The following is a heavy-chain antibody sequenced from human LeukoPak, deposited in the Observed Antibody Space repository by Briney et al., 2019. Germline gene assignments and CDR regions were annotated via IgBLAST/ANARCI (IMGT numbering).Heavy chain of an antibody. CDR3: AKSDQLDYYYYYMDV. J-gene: IGHJ6*03. CDR1: GFTFDDYA. D-gene: IGHD2-2*01. Sequence: GGSLRLSCAASGFTFDDYAMHWVRQAPGKGLEWVSLISWDGGSTYYADSVKGRFTISRDNSKNSLYLQMNSLRAEDTALYYCAKSDQLDYYYYYMDVWGKGTTVIVSS. CDR2: ISWDGGST. V-gene: IGHV3-43D*03.